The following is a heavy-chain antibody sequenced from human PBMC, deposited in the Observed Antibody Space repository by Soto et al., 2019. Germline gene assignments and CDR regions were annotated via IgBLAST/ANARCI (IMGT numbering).Heavy chain of an antibody. J-gene: IGHJ4*02. V-gene: IGHV3-21*01. CDR1: GFTFSSYS. Sequence: EVQLVESGGGLVKPGGSLRLSCAASGFTFSSYSMNWVRQAPGKGLEWVSSISSSSSYIYYADSVKGRFTISRDNAKNSLYLQMNSLRAEDTAVYYCARDLVAVAGTIGVDYWGQGTLVTVSS. CDR2: ISSSSSYI. CDR3: ARDLVAVAGTIGVDY. D-gene: IGHD6-19*01.